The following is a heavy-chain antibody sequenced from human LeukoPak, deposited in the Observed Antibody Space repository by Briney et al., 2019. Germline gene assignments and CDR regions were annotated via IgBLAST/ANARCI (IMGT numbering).Heavy chain of an antibody. CDR3: ARDPSPYDSSGLQGLGNDY. V-gene: IGHV1-69*05. CDR2: NIPIFGTA. Sequence: GASVKVSCKASGGTFSSYAISWVRQAPGQGLEWMGGNIPIFGTANYAQKFQGRVTITTDESTSTAYMELSSLRSEDTAVYYCARDPSPYDSSGLQGLGNDYWGQGTLVTVSS. J-gene: IGHJ4*02. CDR1: GGTFSSYA. D-gene: IGHD3-22*01.